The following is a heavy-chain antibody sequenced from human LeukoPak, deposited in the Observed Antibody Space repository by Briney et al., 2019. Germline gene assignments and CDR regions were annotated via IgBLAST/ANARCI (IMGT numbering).Heavy chain of an antibody. V-gene: IGHV5-51*01. J-gene: IGHJ3*02. CDR2: IYPGDSDT. D-gene: IGHD1-1*01. CDR1: GYRFTSYW. CDR3: ARLRERGWNVLSDAFDI. Sequence: PGASLKISCQGSGYRFTSYWIGWVRRLPGKGLEWMGIIYPGDSDTRYSPSFQGQVTISADKSISTAYLQWSSLKASDTAMYYCARLRERGWNVLSDAFDIWGQGTMVSVSS.